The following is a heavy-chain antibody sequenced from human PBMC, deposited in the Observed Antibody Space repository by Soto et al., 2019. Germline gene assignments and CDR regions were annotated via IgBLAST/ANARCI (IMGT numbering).Heavy chain of an antibody. CDR3: TTLGFDP. V-gene: IGHV3-15*01. J-gene: IGHJ5*02. CDR1: GSTFSHAW. CDR2: VKSKAAGGTT. Sequence: EVQLVESGGGLVKPGGSLRLSCAASGSTFSHAWMSWVRQVPGKGLEWVARVKSKAAGGTTDYAAPVKGRFTISRDDSKNTLYLQMNSLKTDDTAVYYCTTLGFDPWGQGTLVPVSS.